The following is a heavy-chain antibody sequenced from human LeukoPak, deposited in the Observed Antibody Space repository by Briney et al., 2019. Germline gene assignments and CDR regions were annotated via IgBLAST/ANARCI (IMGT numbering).Heavy chain of an antibody. J-gene: IGHJ4*02. CDR2: IIPLFDIV. V-gene: IGHV1-69*13. D-gene: IGHD3-3*01. Sequence: SVKVSCKASGGTFSTYSFNWVRQAPGQGLEWVGGIIPLFDIVNYAQKFQGRVTITADESTSTVYMELSSLRSEDTAVYYCAAGGSGYQTPLDDWGQGTVVTVSS. CDR3: AAGGSGYQTPLDD. CDR1: GGTFSTYS.